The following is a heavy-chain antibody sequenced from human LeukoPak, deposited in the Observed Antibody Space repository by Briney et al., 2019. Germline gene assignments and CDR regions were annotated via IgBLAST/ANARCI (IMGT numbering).Heavy chain of an antibody. CDR2: ISGSGGST. CDR1: GFTFSNYA. V-gene: IGHV3-23*01. CDR3: ANSYTSSSRTPFDS. J-gene: IGHJ4*02. Sequence: QAGGSLRLSCAASGFTFSNYAMTWVRQAPGKGLVWVSGISGSGGSTYYADSVKGRFTISRDNSKNTVFLLLNSLRAEDTALYYCANSYTSSSRTPFDSWGQGTLVTVSS. D-gene: IGHD6-6*01.